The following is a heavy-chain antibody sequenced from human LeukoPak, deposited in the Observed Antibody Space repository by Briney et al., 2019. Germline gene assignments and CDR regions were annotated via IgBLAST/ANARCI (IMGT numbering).Heavy chain of an antibody. CDR1: GFTFTTYA. Sequence: GGSLRLSCAASGFTFTTYAMSWVRQAPGKGLEWVSTISGSGGSTYYADSVKGRFTISRDNSKNTLYLQMNSLRAEDTAVYSCAKDLTHSEYSSSGDAFDIWGQGTMVTVSS. J-gene: IGHJ3*02. CDR3: AKDLTHSEYSSSGDAFDI. D-gene: IGHD6-6*01. CDR2: ISGSGGST. V-gene: IGHV3-23*01.